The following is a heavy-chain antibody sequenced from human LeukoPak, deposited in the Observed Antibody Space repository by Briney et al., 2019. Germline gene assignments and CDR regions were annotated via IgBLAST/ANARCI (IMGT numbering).Heavy chain of an antibody. V-gene: IGHV4-30-2*01. CDR1: GGSISSGGYY. D-gene: IGHD1-26*01. CDR3: ARAQRGSYFDY. J-gene: IGHJ4*02. CDR2: IYHSGST. Sequence: SQTLSLTCTVSGGSISSGGYYWSWIRQPPGKGLEWIGYIYHSGSTYYNPSLKSRVTISVDRSKNQFSLKLSSVTAADTAVYYCARAQRGSYFDYWGQGTLVTVSS.